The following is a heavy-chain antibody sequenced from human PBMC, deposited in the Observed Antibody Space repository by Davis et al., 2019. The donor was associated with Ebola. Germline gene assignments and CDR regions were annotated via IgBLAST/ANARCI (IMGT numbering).Heavy chain of an antibody. J-gene: IGHJ6*02. CDR2: INAGNGNT. D-gene: IGHD2-2*01. CDR3: ASYPLGYCSSTSCYYYYGMDV. CDR1: GYTFTSYA. Sequence: ASVKVSCKASGYTFTSYAMHWVRQAPGQRLEWMGWINAGNGNTKYSQKFQGRVTITRDTSASTAYMELSSLRSEDTAVYYCASYPLGYCSSTSCYYYYGMDVWGQGTTVTVSS. V-gene: IGHV1-3*01.